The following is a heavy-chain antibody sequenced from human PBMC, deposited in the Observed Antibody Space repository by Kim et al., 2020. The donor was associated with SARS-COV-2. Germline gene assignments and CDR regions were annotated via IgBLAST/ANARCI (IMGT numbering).Heavy chain of an antibody. CDR3: AKDCASCTNGVFYFDY. J-gene: IGHJ4*02. Sequence: GGSLRLSCAASGFTFSSYGMHWVRQAPGKGLEWVAVISYDGSNKYYADSVKGRFTISRDNSKNTLYLQMNSLRAEDTAVYYCAKDCASCTNGVFYFDYWGQGTLVTVSS. V-gene: IGHV3-30*18. D-gene: IGHD2-8*01. CDR1: GFTFSSYG. CDR2: ISYDGSNK.